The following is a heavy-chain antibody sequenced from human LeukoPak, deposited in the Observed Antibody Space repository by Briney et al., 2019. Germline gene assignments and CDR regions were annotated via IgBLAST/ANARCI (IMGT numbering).Heavy chain of an antibody. Sequence: MSSETLSLTCTVSGGSVSSGSYYWSWIRQPPGKGLEWIGYIYYSGGTNYNPSLKSRVTISVDTSKNQFSLKLSSVTAADTAVYYCARDRRSSSWYVKSYYYYGMDVWGQGTTVTVSS. CDR1: GGSVSSGSYY. CDR3: ARDRRSSSWYVKSYYYYGMDV. V-gene: IGHV4-61*01. D-gene: IGHD6-13*01. CDR2: IYYSGGT. J-gene: IGHJ6*02.